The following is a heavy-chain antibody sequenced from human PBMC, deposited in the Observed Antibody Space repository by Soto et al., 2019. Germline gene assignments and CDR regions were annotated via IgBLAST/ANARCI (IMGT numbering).Heavy chain of an antibody. CDR3: ASAGYTQHYYYYKDV. J-gene: IGHJ6*03. CDR1: GGSISSYY. V-gene: IGHV4-59*01. CDR2: IYYSGST. Sequence: SETLSLTCTVSGGSISSYYWSWIRQPPGKGLEWIGYIYYSGSTNYNPSLKSRVTISVDTSKNQFSLKLSSVTAADTAVYYCASAGYTQHYYYYKDVWGKGTTVTVSS. D-gene: IGHD2-15*01.